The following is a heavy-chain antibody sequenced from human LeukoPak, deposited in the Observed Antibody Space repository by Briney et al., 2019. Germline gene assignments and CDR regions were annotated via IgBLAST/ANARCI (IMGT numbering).Heavy chain of an antibody. D-gene: IGHD3-10*01. CDR3: AGGSTLDRGLIYY. V-gene: IGHV3-23*01. Sequence: GGSLRLSCAASGFTFSSYAMSWVRQAPGKGLEWVSAISGSGGSTYYADSVKGRFTISRDNAKNTLFLQMNSLRAEDTAVYYCAGGSTLDRGLIYYWGQGTLVTVSS. CDR1: GFTFSSYA. CDR2: ISGSGGST. J-gene: IGHJ4*02.